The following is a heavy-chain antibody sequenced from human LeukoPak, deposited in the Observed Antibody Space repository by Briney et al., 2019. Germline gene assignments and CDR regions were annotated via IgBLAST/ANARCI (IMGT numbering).Heavy chain of an antibody. Sequence: PSQTLSLTCTVSGDSISSGGYFWTWIRQHPGKGLEWNGYIYYSGTTYYNPSVKSRVTISVDTSKNQFSLSLSSVNAADTAVYYCARSLIRYCSSGTCSSFDYWGQGTLVTVSS. CDR1: GDSISSGGYF. CDR2: IYYSGTT. J-gene: IGHJ4*02. D-gene: IGHD2-15*01. CDR3: ARSLIRYCSSGTCSSFDY. V-gene: IGHV4-31*03.